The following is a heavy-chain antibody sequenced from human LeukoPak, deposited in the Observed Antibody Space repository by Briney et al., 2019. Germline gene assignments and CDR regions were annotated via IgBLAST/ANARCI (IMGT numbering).Heavy chain of an antibody. CDR2: ISYDGSNK. J-gene: IGHJ4*02. D-gene: IGHD3-9*01. CDR3: ARNRISFDWLFQGEFDY. V-gene: IGHV3-30-3*01. CDR1: GFTLSSYA. Sequence: GRSLRLSCAASGFTLSSYAMHWVRQAPGKGLEWVAVISYDGSNKYYADPVKGRFTISRDNSTNTLYLQMNSLRAEDTAVYYCARNRISFDWLFQGEFDYWGQGTLVTVSS.